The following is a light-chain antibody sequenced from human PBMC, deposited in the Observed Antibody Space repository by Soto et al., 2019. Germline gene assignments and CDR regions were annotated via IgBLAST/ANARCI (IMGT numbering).Light chain of an antibody. CDR2: GAS. V-gene: IGKV1D-12*01. Sequence: DIQMTQYPSSVSASVGDRVTITCRASQCVDRWLAWYQQKPGKAPNVLIHGASSLQTGVPSRFSGSGSGTELTLPISSLQQEDFATYYCQQTYSFPLTFGGGTKVEI. CDR3: QQTYSFPLT. J-gene: IGKJ4*01. CDR1: QCVDRW.